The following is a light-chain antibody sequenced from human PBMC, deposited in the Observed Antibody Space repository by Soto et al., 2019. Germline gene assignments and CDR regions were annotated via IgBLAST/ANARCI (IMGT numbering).Light chain of an antibody. J-gene: IGLJ1*01. CDR2: EVN. CDR3: SSYAGSNNDYV. V-gene: IGLV2-8*01. CDR1: SSDVGGYNY. Sequence: QSVLTQPPSASGSPGQSVTISCTGTSSDVGGYNYVSWYRQHPGKAPKVMIYEVNKRPSGVPDRFSGSKSGITASLTVSGLQAEDEADYYCSSYAGSNNDYVFGTGTKSPS.